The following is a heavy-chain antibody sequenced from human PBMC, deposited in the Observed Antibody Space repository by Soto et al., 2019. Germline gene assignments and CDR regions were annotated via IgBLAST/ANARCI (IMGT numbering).Heavy chain of an antibody. CDR1: GFTFSSYW. CDR3: ASTFTAFDI. Sequence: EVQLVESGGGLVQPGGSLRLSCAASGFTFSSYWMSWVRQAPGKGLEWVANIKQDGSEKYYVDSVKGRFTISRDNAKNSQYLKMNSLRAEDTVVYYCASTFTAFDIWCQGTMVTGSS. CDR2: IKQDGSEK. V-gene: IGHV3-7*01. J-gene: IGHJ3*02.